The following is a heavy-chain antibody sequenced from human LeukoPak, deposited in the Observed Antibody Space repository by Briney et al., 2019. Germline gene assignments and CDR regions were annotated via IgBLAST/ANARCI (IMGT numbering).Heavy chain of an antibody. V-gene: IGHV3-53*01. CDR1: GFSVSRNY. CDR2: IYSDGTT. D-gene: IGHD4-17*01. Sequence: GGSLRLSCAVSGFSVSRNYMSWVRQAPGKGLEWVSLIYSDGTTYYADSVKGRFTISKDNSKNTLYLQMNSLRGEDTAIYYCARDFGDSERGFDYWGQGTPVTVSS. J-gene: IGHJ4*02. CDR3: ARDFGDSERGFDY.